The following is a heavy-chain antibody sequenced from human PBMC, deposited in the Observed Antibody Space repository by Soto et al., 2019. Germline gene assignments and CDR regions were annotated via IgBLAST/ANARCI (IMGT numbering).Heavy chain of an antibody. CDR3: ARSATMDGDAFDL. CDR1: GGTFSSYA. CDR2: IIPIFGTA. D-gene: IGHD2-2*03. J-gene: IGHJ3*01. Sequence: SVKVSCKASGGTFSSYAISWVRQAPGQGLEWMVGIIPIFGTANYAQKFQGRVTITADESTSTAYMELSSLRSEDTAVYYCARSATMDGDAFDLWGQGTMVTVSS. V-gene: IGHV1-69*13.